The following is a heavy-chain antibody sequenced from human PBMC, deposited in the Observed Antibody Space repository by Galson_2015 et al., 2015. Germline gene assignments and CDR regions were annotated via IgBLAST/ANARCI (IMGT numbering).Heavy chain of an antibody. CDR2: ISYDGSNK. CDR1: GFTFSSYA. CDR3: ARDSVGYCSGGSCYPDFDP. J-gene: IGHJ5*02. D-gene: IGHD2-15*01. Sequence: SLRLSCAASGFTFSSYAMSWVRQAPGKGLEWVAVISYDGSNKYYADSVKGRFTISRDNSKNTLYLQMNSLRAEDTAVYYCARDSVGYCSGGSCYPDFDPWGQGTLVTVSS. V-gene: IGHV3-30-3*01.